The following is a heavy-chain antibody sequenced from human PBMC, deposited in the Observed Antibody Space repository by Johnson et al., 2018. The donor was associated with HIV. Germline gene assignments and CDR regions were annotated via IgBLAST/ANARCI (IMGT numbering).Heavy chain of an antibody. D-gene: IGHD1-26*01. V-gene: IGHV3-9*01. CDR3: ARDGPRGSYGAFDI. CDR2: ISWNGGST. CDR1: GFTFDDYA. Sequence: VQLVESGGALVQPGRSLRLSCAASGFTFDDYAMHWVRQAPGKGLEWVSGISWNGGSTGYADSVKGRSTISRDNAKNSLYLQMNSLRAEDTALYYCARDGPRGSYGAFDIWGQGTMVTVSS. J-gene: IGHJ3*02.